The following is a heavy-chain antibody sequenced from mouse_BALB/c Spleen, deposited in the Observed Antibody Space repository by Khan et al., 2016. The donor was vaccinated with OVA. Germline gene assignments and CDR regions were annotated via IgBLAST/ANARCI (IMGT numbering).Heavy chain of an antibody. Sequence: VQLQQSGAELVKAGASVKMSCKASGYTFTSYWMHWVKQRLGQGLEWFAETNPTNGRTYYTEKLKSKATLTLDKSSSTAYMLLSGPTFEDSAVYYCARIKKIVATYFDYWGQGTTLTVSS. D-gene: IGHD1-1*01. J-gene: IGHJ2*01. CDR1: GYTFTSYW. CDR2: TNPTNGRT. V-gene: IGHV1S81*02. CDR3: ARIKKIVATYFDY.